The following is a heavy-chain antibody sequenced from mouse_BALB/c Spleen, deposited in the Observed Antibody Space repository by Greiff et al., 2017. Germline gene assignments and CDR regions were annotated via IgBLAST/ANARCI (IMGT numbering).Heavy chain of an antibody. J-gene: IGHJ2*01. CDR2: IWSGGST. D-gene: IGHD2-3*01. CDR1: GFSLTSYG. Sequence: VQLQQSGPGLVQPSQSLSITCTVSGFSLTSYGVHWVRQSPGKGLEWLGVIWSGGSTDYNADFISRLSISKDNSKSQVFFKMNSLQANDTAIYYCAREMDDGYYGYWGQGTTLTVSS. V-gene: IGHV2-2*02. CDR3: AREMDDGYYGY.